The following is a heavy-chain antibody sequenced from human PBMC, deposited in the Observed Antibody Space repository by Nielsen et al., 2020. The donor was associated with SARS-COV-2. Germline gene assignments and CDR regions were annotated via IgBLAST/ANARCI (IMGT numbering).Heavy chain of an antibody. J-gene: IGHJ4*02. CDR3: ARGFEY. CDR1: GGSFSDYH. CDR2: ISHTGST. V-gene: IGHV4-34*01. Sequence: SETLSLTCAVYGGSFSDYHWTWIRQPPGKGLEWIGEISHTGSTKYNSSLQSRVTISVDTSKNQFSLKLSSVTAADTAVYYCARGFEYWGQGTLVTVSS.